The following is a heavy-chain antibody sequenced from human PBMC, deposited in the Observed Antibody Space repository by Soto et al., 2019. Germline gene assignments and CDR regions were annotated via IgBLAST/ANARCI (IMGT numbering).Heavy chain of an antibody. CDR3: AKSLRTTAATGYWFDP. D-gene: IGHD4-17*01. Sequence: EVQVLESGGGLVQPGGSLRLSCIASGLTLSNYAMTWVRQAPGRGQEWVSTVTGSGPTYYADSVKGRFTIFRDNSKNILYLQMNSMIAEDTAIYYCAKSLRTTAATGYWFDPWGQGSQVTVSS. CDR1: GLTLSNYA. CDR2: VTGSGPT. V-gene: IGHV3-23*01. J-gene: IGHJ5*02.